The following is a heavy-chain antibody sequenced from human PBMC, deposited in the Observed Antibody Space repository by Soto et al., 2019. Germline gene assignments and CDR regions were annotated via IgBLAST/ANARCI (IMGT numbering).Heavy chain of an antibody. CDR3: ARGIDSGIAAAGEEYYFDY. D-gene: IGHD6-13*01. J-gene: IGHJ4*02. V-gene: IGHV1-2*04. CDR1: GYTFTGYY. Sequence: ASVKVSCKASGYTFTGYYMHWVRQAPGQGLEWMGWINPNSGGTNYAQKFQGWVTMTRDTSISTAYMELSRLRSDDTAVYYCARGIDSGIAAAGEEYYFDYWGQGTLVTVSS. CDR2: INPNSGGT.